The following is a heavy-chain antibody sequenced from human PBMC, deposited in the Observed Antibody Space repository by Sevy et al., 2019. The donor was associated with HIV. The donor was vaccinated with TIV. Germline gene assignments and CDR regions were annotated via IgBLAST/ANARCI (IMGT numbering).Heavy chain of an antibody. CDR2: ISGSGGST. CDR3: AKGVDFWSGYTGYGMDV. V-gene: IGHV3-23*01. Sequence: GGSLRLSCAASGFTFSSYAMSWVRQAPGKGLEWVSAISGSGGSTYYTDSVKGRFTISRENSKNTLYLQMNSLRAEDTAVYYCAKGVDFWSGYTGYGMDVWGQGTTVTVSS. J-gene: IGHJ6*02. D-gene: IGHD3-3*01. CDR1: GFTFSSYA.